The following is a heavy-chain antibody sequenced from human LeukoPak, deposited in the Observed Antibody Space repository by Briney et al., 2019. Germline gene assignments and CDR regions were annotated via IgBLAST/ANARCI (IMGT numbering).Heavy chain of an antibody. J-gene: IGHJ4*02. CDR3: ARDRRAYCSGGSCYSPLDY. CDR2: IIPIFGTA. V-gene: IGHV1-69*13. CDR1: GYTFTSYG. Sequence: SVKVSCKASGYTFTSYGISWVRQAPGQGLEWMGGIIPIFGTANYAQKFQGRVTITADESTSTAYMELSSLRSEDTAVYYCARDRRAYCSGGSCYSPLDYWGQGTLVTVSS. D-gene: IGHD2-15*01.